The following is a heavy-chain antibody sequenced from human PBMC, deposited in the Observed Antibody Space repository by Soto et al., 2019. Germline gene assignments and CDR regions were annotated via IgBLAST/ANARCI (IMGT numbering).Heavy chain of an antibody. V-gene: IGHV5-10-1*01. J-gene: IGHJ2*01. CDR3: ARGALHCSGGTCYSGYFDL. CDR2: IDPTDSYT. CDR1: GHSFSSYW. D-gene: IGHD2-15*01. Sequence: GESLKISCQGSGHSFSSYWITWVRQMPGKGLEWMGRIDPTDSYTKYSPSFQGHVTMSADKSISTAYLQWSSLRASDTAMYYCARGALHCSGGTCYSGYFDLWGRGTLVTVSS.